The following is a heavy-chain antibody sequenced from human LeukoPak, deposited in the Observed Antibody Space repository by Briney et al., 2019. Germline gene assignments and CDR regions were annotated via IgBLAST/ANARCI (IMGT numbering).Heavy chain of an antibody. J-gene: IGHJ4*02. CDR2: IKQDGSEK. CDR1: GFTFSDYY. Sequence: GGSLRLSCAASGFTFSDYYMSWVRQAPGKGLEWVANIKQDGSEKYYVDSVKGRFTISRDNAKNSLYLQMNSLRAEDTAVYYCARDPHSGSYWDQGTLVTVSS. V-gene: IGHV3-7*01. CDR3: ARDPHSGSY. D-gene: IGHD1-26*01.